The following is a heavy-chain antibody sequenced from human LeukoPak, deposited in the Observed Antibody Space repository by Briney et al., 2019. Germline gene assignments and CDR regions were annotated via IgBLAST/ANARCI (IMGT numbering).Heavy chain of an antibody. CDR1: GGSFSGYY. D-gene: IGHD2-2*01. J-gene: IGHJ5*02. V-gene: IGHV4-34*01. Sequence: SETLSLTCAVYGGSFSGYYWSWIRQPPGKGLEWIGEINHSGSTNYNPSLKSRVTISVDTSKNQFSLKLSSVTAADTAVYYCARVLYLGRYCSSTSCSKYNWFDPWGQGTLVTVSS. CDR2: INHSGST. CDR3: ARVLYLGRYCSSTSCSKYNWFDP.